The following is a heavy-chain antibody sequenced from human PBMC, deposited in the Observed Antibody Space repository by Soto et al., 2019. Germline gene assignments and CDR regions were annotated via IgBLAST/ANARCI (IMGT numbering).Heavy chain of an antibody. CDR3: ARARDGGGAS. CDR1: GGSLSGNY. CDR2: VNPSGNT. D-gene: IGHD1-26*01. Sequence: QVQLQQWGAGLLKPSETLSLTCAVYGGSLSGNYWSWIRQPPGEGLEWVGEVNPSGNTNYSPSLKRRATISADPSKNQFSLKPSSVIAADTAVYYCARARDGGGASWGQGTLVTVSS. V-gene: IGHV4-34*01. J-gene: IGHJ5*02.